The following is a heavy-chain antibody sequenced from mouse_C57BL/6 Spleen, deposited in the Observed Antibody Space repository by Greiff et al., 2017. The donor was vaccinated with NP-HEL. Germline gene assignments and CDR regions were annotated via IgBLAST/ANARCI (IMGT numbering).Heavy chain of an antibody. CDR3: ATLNWDEAY. D-gene: IGHD4-1*02. J-gene: IGHJ3*01. V-gene: IGHV2-6*01. CDR2: ICGVGST. Sequence: VHLVESGPGLVAPSQSLSITCTVSGFSLTSYGVDWVRQSPGTGLEWLGVICGVGSTNYNSALKSRLSISKDNSKSQVFLKMNSLQTDDTAMYYCATLNWDEAYWGQGTLVTVSA. CDR1: GFSLTSYG.